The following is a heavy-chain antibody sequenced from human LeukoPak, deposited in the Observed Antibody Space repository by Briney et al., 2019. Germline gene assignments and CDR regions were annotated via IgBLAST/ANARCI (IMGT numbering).Heavy chain of an antibody. CDR1: GFTVSSNY. CDR3: AKDRVLSGLLLG. Sequence: GGSLRLSCAASGFTVSSNYMSWVRQAPGKGLEWVSAISGSGGSTYYADSVKGRFTISRDNSKNTLYLQMNSLRAEDTAVYYCAKDRVLSGLLLGWGQGTLVTVSS. CDR2: ISGSGGST. J-gene: IGHJ4*02. V-gene: IGHV3-23*01. D-gene: IGHD3-3*01.